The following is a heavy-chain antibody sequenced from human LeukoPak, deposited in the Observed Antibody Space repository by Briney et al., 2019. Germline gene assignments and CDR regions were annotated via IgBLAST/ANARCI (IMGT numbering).Heavy chain of an antibody. J-gene: IGHJ4*02. V-gene: IGHV3-23*01. CDR2: ISGSDGST. CDR1: GFTFSSYA. Sequence: GGSLRLFCGASGFTFSSYAMSWVRQAPGKGLEWVSTISGSDGSTYYADSVKGRFTISRDNSKNTLYLHMNSLRAEDTAVYYCAKPDTPYYYDRSGYHFDSWGQGSLVTVSS. CDR3: AKPDTPYYYDRSGYHFDS. D-gene: IGHD3-22*01.